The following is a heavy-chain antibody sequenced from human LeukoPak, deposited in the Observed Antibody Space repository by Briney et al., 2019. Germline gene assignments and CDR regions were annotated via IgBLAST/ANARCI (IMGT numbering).Heavy chain of an antibody. CDR3: ARSRIQLWLRSLGAFDI. J-gene: IGHJ3*02. V-gene: IGHV4-34*01. D-gene: IGHD5-18*01. Sequence: SETLSLTCAVYGGPFSSYYWSWIRQPPGKGLEWIGEINHSGSTNYNPSLKSRVTISVDTSKNQFSLKLSSVTAADTAVYYCARSRIQLWLRSLGAFDIWGQGTMVTVSS. CDR2: INHSGST. CDR1: GGPFSSYY.